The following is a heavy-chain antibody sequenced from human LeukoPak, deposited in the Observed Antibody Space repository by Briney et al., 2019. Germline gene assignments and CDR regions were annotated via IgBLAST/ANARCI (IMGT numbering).Heavy chain of an antibody. V-gene: IGHV4-34*01. CDR3: ARHPHIYTWFGTPVAFDI. J-gene: IGHJ3*02. Sequence: SETLSLTCAVYGGSFSGYYWSRIRQPPGKGLEWIGEINHSGSTNYNPSLKSRVTISVDTSKNQFSLKLSSVTAADTAVYYCARHPHIYTWFGTPVAFDIWGQGTMVTVSS. D-gene: IGHD3-10*01. CDR1: GGSFSGYY. CDR2: INHSGST.